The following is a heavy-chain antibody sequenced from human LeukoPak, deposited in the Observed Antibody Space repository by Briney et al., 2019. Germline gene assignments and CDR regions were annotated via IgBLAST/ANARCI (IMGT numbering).Heavy chain of an antibody. J-gene: IGHJ4*02. D-gene: IGHD3-3*01. CDR3: AKDRALAAYDFWSGYYDYDY. V-gene: IGHV3-23*01. CDR1: GFTFSSYA. Sequence: GGSLRLSCAASGFTFSSYAMSWVRQAPGKGLEWVSAISGSGGSTYYADSVKGRFTISRDNSKNTLYLPMNSLIAEDTAVYYCAKDRALAAYDFWSGYYDYDYWGQGTLVTVSS. CDR2: ISGSGGST.